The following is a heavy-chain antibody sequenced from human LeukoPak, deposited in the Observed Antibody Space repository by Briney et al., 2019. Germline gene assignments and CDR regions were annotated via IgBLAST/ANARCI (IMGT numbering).Heavy chain of an antibody. D-gene: IGHD3-22*01. CDR2: INHSGST. J-gene: IGHJ4*02. CDR1: GGSFSGYY. Sequence: PSETLSLTCAVYGGSFSGYYWSWIRQPPGKGLEWIGEINHSGSTNYNPSLKSRVTISVDTSKNQFSLKLSSVTAADTAVYYCARLKDSSGLDYWGQGTLVTVSS. V-gene: IGHV4-34*01. CDR3: ARLKDSSGLDY.